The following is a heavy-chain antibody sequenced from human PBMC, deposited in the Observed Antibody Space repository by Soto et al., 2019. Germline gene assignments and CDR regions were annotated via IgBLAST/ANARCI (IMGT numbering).Heavy chain of an antibody. CDR2: INDDGSER. V-gene: IGHV3-7*01. D-gene: IGHD3-3*01. J-gene: IGHJ4*02. Sequence: EAQLVESGGGLVQPGGSLRLSCEASGFMFGVYWMSWVRQAPGKGLEWVANINDDGSERNYVDSVKGQFTISRDTPNNLLFLQMNSLRDEDTAVYYCAREFYGYYTYGPGDYWGQGTLVAVSS. CDR3: AREFYGYYTYGPGDY. CDR1: GFMFGVYW.